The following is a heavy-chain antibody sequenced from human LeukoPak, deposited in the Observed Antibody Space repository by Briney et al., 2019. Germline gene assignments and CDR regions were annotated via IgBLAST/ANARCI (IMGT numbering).Heavy chain of an antibody. CDR3: VRQTYGSGSYYNLDC. J-gene: IGHJ4*02. CDR1: GRPNNSSTHY. CDR2: IYYRGIL. D-gene: IGHD3-10*01. V-gene: IGHV4-39*01. Sequence: SSDTLSLICTVSGRPNNSSTHYGLSIRQPPGKGLEWIGTIYYRGILYYHPSLKSRPTISLDTSKNQFSLKLGSVTAADTAVYYCVRQTYGSGSYYNLDCWGQGTLVTVSS.